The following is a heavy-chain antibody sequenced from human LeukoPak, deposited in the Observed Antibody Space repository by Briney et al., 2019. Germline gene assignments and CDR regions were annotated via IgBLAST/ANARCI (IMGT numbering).Heavy chain of an antibody. CDR3: AKSLTDIVATIRSGADY. V-gene: IGHV3-23*01. D-gene: IGHD5-12*01. CDR2: ISGSGGST. CDR1: GFTFSSYA. J-gene: IGHJ4*02. Sequence: PGGSLRLSCAASGFTFSSYAMRWVRQAPGKGLEWVSGISGSGGSTSYADSVKGRFTISRDNSKNTLFLQMNSLRVEDTAVYYCAKSLTDIVATIRSGADYWGQGTLVFVSS.